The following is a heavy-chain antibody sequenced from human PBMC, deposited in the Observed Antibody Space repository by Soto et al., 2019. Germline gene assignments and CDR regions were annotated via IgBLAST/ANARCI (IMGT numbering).Heavy chain of an antibody. J-gene: IGHJ6*02. CDR1: GGSISVTNTHVSNHD. D-gene: IGHD3-10*01. V-gene: IGHV4-59*08. CDR2: ISNIGFT. Sequence: SETLYLNGAKPGGSISVTNTHVSNHDCTGFRLSPGKGLEWIGYISNIGFTRYNPSLKSRVSISVDTSKNQFSLKLTSVTAADTAVYYCTTQGFGGLHGLVDVWGQGTTVT. CDR3: TTQGFGGLHGLVDV.